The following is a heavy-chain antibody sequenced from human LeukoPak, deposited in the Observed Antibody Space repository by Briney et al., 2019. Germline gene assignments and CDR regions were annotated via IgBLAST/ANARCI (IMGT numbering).Heavy chain of an antibody. Sequence: PGGSLRLSCAASGFTVSSYGMHWVRQAPGKGLEWVAVIWYDGSNKYYADSVKGRFTISRDNSKNTLYLQMNSLRAEDTAVYYCARERYSSGFDYWGQGTLVTVSS. D-gene: IGHD6-19*01. CDR1: GFTVSSYG. CDR3: ARERYSSGFDY. J-gene: IGHJ4*02. V-gene: IGHV3-33*08. CDR2: IWYDGSNK.